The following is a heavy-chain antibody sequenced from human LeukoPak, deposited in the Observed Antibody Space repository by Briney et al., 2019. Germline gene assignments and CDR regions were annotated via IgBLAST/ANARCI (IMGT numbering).Heavy chain of an antibody. V-gene: IGHV4-4*07. J-gene: IGHJ5*02. CDR3: ARGHEAVPTATTRFDH. Sequence: SETLSLTCTVSGGSISSYYWSWIRQPAGKGLEWIGRIYTSGSTNYNPSLKSRVTMSVDTSKNQFSLKLSSVTAADPAVYYCARGHEAVPTATTRFDHRGHVTLV. D-gene: IGHD2-2*01. CDR1: GGSISSYY. CDR2: IYTSGST.